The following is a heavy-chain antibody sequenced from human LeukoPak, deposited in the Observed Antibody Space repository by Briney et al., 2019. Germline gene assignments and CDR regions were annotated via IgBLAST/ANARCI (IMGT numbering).Heavy chain of an antibody. CDR3: ARDAGGRTQREGWFDP. CDR2: ISRNGDST. V-gene: IGHV3-23*01. D-gene: IGHD1-26*01. CDR1: GFDFGSYG. J-gene: IGHJ5*02. Sequence: PGGSLRLSCAASGFDFGSYGMIWVRQTPGKGLERVSSISRNGDSTYYADSVRGRFTISRDNAKNSLYLQMNSLRVEDTAVYYCARDAGGRTQREGWFDPWGQGTLVTVSS.